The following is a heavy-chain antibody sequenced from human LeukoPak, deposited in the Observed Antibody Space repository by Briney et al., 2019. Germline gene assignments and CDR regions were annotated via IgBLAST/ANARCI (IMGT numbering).Heavy chain of an antibody. V-gene: IGHV4-34*01. CDR2: INHSGST. Sequence: SETLSLTCAVYGGSFSGYYWSWIRQPPGKGLEWIGEINHSGSTNYNPSLKSRVTISVDTSKNQFSLKLSSVTAADTAVYYCARGRRLRYFDYWGQGTLVTVSS. CDR1: GGSFSGYY. J-gene: IGHJ4*02. D-gene: IGHD3-9*01. CDR3: ARGRRLRYFDY.